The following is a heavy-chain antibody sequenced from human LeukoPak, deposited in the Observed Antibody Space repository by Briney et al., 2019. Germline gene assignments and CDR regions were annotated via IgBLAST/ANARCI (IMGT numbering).Heavy chain of an antibody. CDR3: ASQAMVRGVMLPYL. CDR2: IIPIFGTA. Sequence: SVKVSCKASGGTFSSYAISWVRQAPGQGLEWMGGIIPIFGTANYAQKFQGRVTMTRDTSTSTVYMELSSLRSEDTAVYYCASQAMVRGVMLPYLWGQGTLVTVSS. J-gene: IGHJ4*02. CDR1: GGTFSSYA. D-gene: IGHD3-10*01. V-gene: IGHV1-69*05.